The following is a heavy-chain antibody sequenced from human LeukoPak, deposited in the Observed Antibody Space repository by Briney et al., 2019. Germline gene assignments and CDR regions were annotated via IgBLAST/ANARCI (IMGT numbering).Heavy chain of an antibody. CDR3: AKTTVGYSSGRYPGWPADC. CDR1: GFAFNTYA. V-gene: IGHV3-23*01. Sequence: GGSLRLSCAASGFAFNTYAIYWVRQAPGKGLEWVSGICGSGGCTYYADSVKGRFTISRDNSKNTVYLQMNSLTADDTAIYYCAKTTVGYSSGRYPGWPADCWGQGTLVTVSS. CDR2: ICGSGGCT. D-gene: IGHD6-19*01. J-gene: IGHJ4*02.